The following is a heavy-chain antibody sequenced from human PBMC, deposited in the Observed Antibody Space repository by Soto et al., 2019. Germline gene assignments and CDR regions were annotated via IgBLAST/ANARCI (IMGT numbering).Heavy chain of an antibody. J-gene: IGHJ6*02. D-gene: IGHD2-15*01. CDR1: GFTFSSYW. Sequence: GGSLRLSCAASGFTFSSYWMHWVRQAPGKGLVWVSRINSDGSSTSYADSAKGRFTISRDNAKNTLYLQMNSLRAEDTAVYYCARGYCSGGSCYSYYYGMDVWGQGTTVTVSS. CDR3: ARGYCSGGSCYSYYYGMDV. CDR2: INSDGSST. V-gene: IGHV3-74*01.